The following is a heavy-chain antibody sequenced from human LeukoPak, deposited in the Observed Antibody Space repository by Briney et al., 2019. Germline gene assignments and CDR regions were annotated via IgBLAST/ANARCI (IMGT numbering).Heavy chain of an antibody. CDR3: TTDFLGCSSTSCRYYFDY. CDR2: IKSKTDGGTT. D-gene: IGHD2-2*01. Sequence: RGSLRLSCAASGFTFSNAWMSWVRQAPGKGLEWVGRIKSKTDGGTTDYAAPVKGRFTISRDDSKNTLYLQMNSLKTEDTAVYYCTTDFLGCSSTSCRYYFDYWGQGTLVTVSS. J-gene: IGHJ4*02. CDR1: GFTFSNAW. V-gene: IGHV3-15*01.